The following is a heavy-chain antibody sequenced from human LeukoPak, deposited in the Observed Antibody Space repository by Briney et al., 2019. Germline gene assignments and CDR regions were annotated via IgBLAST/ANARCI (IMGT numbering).Heavy chain of an antibody. Sequence: SDTLSLTCTVSGGAISTFYWTWIRQPPGKGLEWIGYIYYIGITNYNPSLKNRVTISVDTCKNQFSLKLRSVTAADPAVYYCARQGSGSRAAFDYLGQGTLVTVSS. V-gene: IGHV4-59*08. CDR2: IYYIGIT. CDR1: GGAISTFY. J-gene: IGHJ4*02. D-gene: IGHD1-26*01. CDR3: ARQGSGSRAAFDY.